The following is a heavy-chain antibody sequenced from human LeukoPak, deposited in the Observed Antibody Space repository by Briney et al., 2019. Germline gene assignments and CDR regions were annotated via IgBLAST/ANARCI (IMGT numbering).Heavy chain of an antibody. J-gene: IGHJ4*02. V-gene: IGHV3-48*01. CDR1: GFTFSSYS. Sequence: PGGSLRLSCAASGFTFSSYSMNWVRQAPGKGLDWVSYISSSSNTIYYADSVKGRFTISRDNAKNSLYLQMNSLRAEDTAVYYCAKDLPPGVVVVAALDYWGQGTLVTVSS. CDR3: AKDLPPGVVVVAALDY. CDR2: ISSSSNTI. D-gene: IGHD2-15*01.